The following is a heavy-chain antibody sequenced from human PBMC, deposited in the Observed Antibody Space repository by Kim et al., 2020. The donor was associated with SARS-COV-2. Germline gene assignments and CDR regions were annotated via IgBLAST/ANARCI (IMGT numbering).Heavy chain of an antibody. V-gene: IGHV4-59*01. D-gene: IGHD6-13*01. CDR3: AREKRSIAAAGTNAFDI. Sequence: SETLSLTCTVSGGSISSYYWSWIRQPPGKGLEWIGYIYYSGSTNYNPSLKSRVTISVDTSKNQFSLKLSSVTAADTAVYYCAREKRSIAAAGTNAFDIWGQGTTGTGSS. J-gene: IGHJ3*02. CDR2: IYYSGST. CDR1: GGSISSYY.